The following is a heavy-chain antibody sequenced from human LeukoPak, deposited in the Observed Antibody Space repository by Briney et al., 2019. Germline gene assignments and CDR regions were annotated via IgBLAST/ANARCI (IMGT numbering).Heavy chain of an antibody. V-gene: IGHV4-59*01. CDR3: ARDGYYDSSGFDAFDI. CDR2: IYYRGSI. Sequence: SETLSLTCTVSGGSISSYYWSWIRQPPGRGLEWIGYIYYRGSINYNPSLKRPVTISVDTSKNQFSLKLSSVTAADPAVYYCARDGYYDSSGFDAFDIWGQGTMVTVSS. D-gene: IGHD3-22*01. CDR1: GGSISSYY. J-gene: IGHJ3*02.